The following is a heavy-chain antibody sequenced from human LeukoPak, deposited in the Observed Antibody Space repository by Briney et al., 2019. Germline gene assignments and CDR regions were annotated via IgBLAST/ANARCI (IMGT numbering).Heavy chain of an antibody. D-gene: IGHD3-3*01. Sequence: SETLSLTCTVSGGSISSGGYYWSWIRQPPGKGLEWIGYIYHSGSTYYNPSLKSRVTISVDRSKNQFSLKLSSVTAADTAVYYCARQASIQTNYDFWSGPAFDPWGQGTLVTVSS. V-gene: IGHV4-30-2*01. CDR3: ARQASIQTNYDFWSGPAFDP. J-gene: IGHJ5*02. CDR1: GGSISSGGYY. CDR2: IYHSGST.